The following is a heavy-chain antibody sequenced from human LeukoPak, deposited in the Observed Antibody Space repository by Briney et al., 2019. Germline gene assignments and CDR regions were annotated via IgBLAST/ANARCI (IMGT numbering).Heavy chain of an antibody. D-gene: IGHD2-2*01. CDR3: ARDRVKAVPTAIRGFFYYFGMDV. Sequence: KTGGSLRLSCAASGFTFSDYYMSWIRQAPGKGLEWVSYISSSGSTIYYADSVKGRFTISRDNAKNSLYLQMNSLRVEDTAVYYCARDRVKAVPTAIRGFFYYFGMDVWGQGTTVTVSS. J-gene: IGHJ6*02. CDR1: GFTFSDYY. V-gene: IGHV3-11*01. CDR2: ISSSGSTI.